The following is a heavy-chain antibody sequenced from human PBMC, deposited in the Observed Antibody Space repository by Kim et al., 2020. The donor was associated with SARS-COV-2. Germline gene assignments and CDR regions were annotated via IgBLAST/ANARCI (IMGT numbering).Heavy chain of an antibody. CDR2: ISYDGSNK. CDR3: AKDPDYGGKSYFDY. V-gene: IGHV3-30*18. J-gene: IGHJ4*02. D-gene: IGHD4-17*01. CDR1: GFTFSSYG. Sequence: GGSLRLSCAASGFTFSSYGMHWVRQAPGKGLEWVAVISYDGSNKYYADSVKGRFTISRDNSKNTLYLQMNSLRAEDTAVYYCAKDPDYGGKSYFDYWGQG.